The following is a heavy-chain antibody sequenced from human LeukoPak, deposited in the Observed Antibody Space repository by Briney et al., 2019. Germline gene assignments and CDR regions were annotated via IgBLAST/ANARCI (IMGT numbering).Heavy chain of an antibody. CDR3: ARDLDSSSWYFDY. D-gene: IGHD6-13*01. Sequence: GGSLRLSCAASGFTFSSYAMSWVRQAPGKGLEWVSYISSSGSTIYYADSVKGRFTISRDNAKNSLYLQMNSLRAEDTAVYYCARDLDSSSWYFDYWGQGTLVTVSS. CDR1: GFTFSSYA. CDR2: ISSSGSTI. V-gene: IGHV3-48*04. J-gene: IGHJ4*02.